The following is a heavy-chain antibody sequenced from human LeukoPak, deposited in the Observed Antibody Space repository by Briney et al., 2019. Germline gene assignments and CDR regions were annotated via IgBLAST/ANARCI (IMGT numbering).Heavy chain of an antibody. V-gene: IGHV3-30-3*01. Sequence: PGRSLRLSCAASGFTFSSYAMHWVRQAPGKGLEWVAVILYDGSNKYYADSVKGRFTISRGNSKITLYLQMNSLRAEDTAVYYCASCSGWYLVDYFDYWGQGTLVTVSS. J-gene: IGHJ4*02. D-gene: IGHD6-19*01. CDR3: ASCSGWYLVDYFDY. CDR2: ILYDGSNK. CDR1: GFTFSSYA.